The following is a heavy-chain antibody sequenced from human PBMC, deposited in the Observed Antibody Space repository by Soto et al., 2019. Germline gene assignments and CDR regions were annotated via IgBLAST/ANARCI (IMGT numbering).Heavy chain of an antibody. D-gene: IGHD6-13*01. CDR2: IIPIFGTA. V-gene: IGHV1-69*13. CDR3: AREGSSTDYYYYGMDV. Sequence: SVTVSCKASGGTFSSYAISWVRQAPGQGLEWMGGIIPIFGTANYAQKFQGRVTITADESTSTAYMELSSLRSEDTAVYYCAREGSSTDYYYYGMDVWGQGTTVTVSS. CDR1: GGTFSSYA. J-gene: IGHJ6*02.